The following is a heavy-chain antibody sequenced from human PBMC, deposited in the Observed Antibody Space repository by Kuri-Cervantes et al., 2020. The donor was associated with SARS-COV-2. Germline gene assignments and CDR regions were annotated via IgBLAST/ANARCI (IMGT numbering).Heavy chain of an antibody. CDR2: IIPIFGTA. CDR3: ASCNIVATHGLYYYYYMDV. Sequence: SVKVSCKASGGTFSSYAISWVRQAPGQGLEWMGGIIPIFGTANYAQKFQGRVTITADESTSTAYMGLSSLGSEDTAVYYCASCNIVATHGLYYYYYMDVWGKGTTVTVSS. V-gene: IGHV1-69*13. CDR1: GGTFSSYA. D-gene: IGHD5-12*01. J-gene: IGHJ6*03.